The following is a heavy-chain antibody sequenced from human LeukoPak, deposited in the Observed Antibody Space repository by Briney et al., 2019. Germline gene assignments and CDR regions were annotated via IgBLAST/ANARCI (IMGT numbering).Heavy chain of an antibody. Sequence: AASVKVSCKASGYTFISKGIHWVRQAPGQRLEWMAWINTDNSNTKRSQTLLGRVTITRGTSATTAYMELSSLRFEDTAVYYCARSTGPGGYFDFWGQGTLVTVSS. J-gene: IGHJ4*02. V-gene: IGHV1-3*04. D-gene: IGHD3-16*01. CDR3: ARSTGPGGYFDF. CDR1: GYTFISKG. CDR2: INTDNSNT.